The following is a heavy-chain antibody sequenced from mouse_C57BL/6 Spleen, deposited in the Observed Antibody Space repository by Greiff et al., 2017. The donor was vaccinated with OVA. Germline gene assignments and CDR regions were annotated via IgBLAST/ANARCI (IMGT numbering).Heavy chain of an antibody. CDR2: IDPSDSYT. D-gene: IGHD1-1*01. V-gene: IGHV1-50*01. CDR1: GYTFTSYW. J-gene: IGHJ3*01. CDR3: ARPLYGSSYGGAY. Sequence: QVQLQQPGAELVKPGASVKLSCKASGYTFTSYWMQWVKQRPGQGLEWIGEIDPSDSYTNYNQKFKGKATLTVDTSSSTAYMQRSSLTSEDSAVDYCARPLYGSSYGGAYWGQGTLVTVSA.